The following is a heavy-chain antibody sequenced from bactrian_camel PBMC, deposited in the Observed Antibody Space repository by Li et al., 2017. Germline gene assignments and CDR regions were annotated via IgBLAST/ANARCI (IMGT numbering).Heavy chain of an antibody. CDR3: AADSAALVQGAPEATDFGY. CDR2: IYTGGAGT. V-gene: IGHV3S54*01. J-gene: IGHJ6*01. D-gene: IGHD2*01. CDR1: GYTFLPHN. Sequence: HVQLVESGGGSVQAGGSLRLSCAASGYTFLPHNMAWFRQAPGKEREAVASIYTGGAGTCYADSVKGRFTISKDNANNTLYLQMNRLQPEDTAMYCCAADSAALVQGAPEATDFGYWGQGTQVTVS.